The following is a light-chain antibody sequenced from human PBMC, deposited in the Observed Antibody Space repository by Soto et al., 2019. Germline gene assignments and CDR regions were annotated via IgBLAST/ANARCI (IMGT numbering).Light chain of an antibody. V-gene: IGKV1-5*03. CDR2: KAS. J-gene: IGKJ1*01. CDR3: PHYNRYSAA. CDR1: QTISSW. Sequence: DIQMTQSPSTLSGSVGYRVTITCRASQTISSWLAWYQQKPGKAPKLLIYKASTLKSGVPSRFSGSGSGTEFTLPISSLQPYELATYYCPHYNRYSAAFGQVTKVELK.